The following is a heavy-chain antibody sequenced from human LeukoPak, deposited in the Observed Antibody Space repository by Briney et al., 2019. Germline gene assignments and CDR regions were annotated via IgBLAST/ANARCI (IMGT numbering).Heavy chain of an antibody. Sequence: SQTLSLTCAISGDSVSSNSAAWNWIRQSPSRGLEWLGRTYYRSKWYNDYAVSVKSRITINPDTSKNQFSLQLNSVTPEDTAVYYCARGPRDGYPIGDASDIWGQGTMVTVSS. CDR1: GDSVSSNSAA. D-gene: IGHD5-24*01. CDR2: TYYRSKWYN. CDR3: ARGPRDGYPIGDASDI. J-gene: IGHJ3*02. V-gene: IGHV6-1*01.